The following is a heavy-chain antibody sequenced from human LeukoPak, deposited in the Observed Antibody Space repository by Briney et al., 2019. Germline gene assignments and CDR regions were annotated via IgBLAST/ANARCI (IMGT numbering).Heavy chain of an antibody. Sequence: GGSLRLSCAASGFTFSSYSMNWVRQAPGKGLEWVSSISSSSSYIYYADSVEGRFTISRDNAKNSLYLQMNSLRAEDTAVYYCARGSSGYSYGALWYWGQGTLVTVSS. V-gene: IGHV3-21*01. D-gene: IGHD5-18*01. CDR2: ISSSSSYI. CDR1: GFTFSSYS. J-gene: IGHJ4*02. CDR3: ARGSSGYSYGALWY.